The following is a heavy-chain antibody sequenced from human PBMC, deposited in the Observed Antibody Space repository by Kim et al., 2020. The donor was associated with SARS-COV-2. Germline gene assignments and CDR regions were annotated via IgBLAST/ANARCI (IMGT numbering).Heavy chain of an antibody. CDR1: GGSFSGYY. CDR3: ARGRGIAAPAHPPGAY. V-gene: IGHV4-34*01. J-gene: IGHJ4*02. Sequence: SETLSLTCAVYGGSFSGYYWSWIRQPPGKGLEWIGEINHSGSTNYNPSLKSRVTISVDTSKNQFSLKLSSVTAADTAVYYCARGRGIAAPAHPPGAYWGQGTLVTVSS. CDR2: INHSGST. D-gene: IGHD6-13*01.